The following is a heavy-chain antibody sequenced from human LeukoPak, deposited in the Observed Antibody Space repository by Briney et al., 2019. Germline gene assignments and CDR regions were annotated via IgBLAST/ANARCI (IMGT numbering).Heavy chain of an antibody. CDR2: ISYDGSNK. CDR1: GFTFSSYA. J-gene: IGHJ4*02. D-gene: IGHD3-3*01. Sequence: QPGGSLRLSCAASGFTFSSYAMHWVRQAPGKGLEWVAVISYDGSNKYYADSVKGRFTISRDNSKNTLYLQMNSLRAEDTAVYYCAYDSRYWGQGTLVTVSS. CDR3: AYDSRY. V-gene: IGHV3-30*04.